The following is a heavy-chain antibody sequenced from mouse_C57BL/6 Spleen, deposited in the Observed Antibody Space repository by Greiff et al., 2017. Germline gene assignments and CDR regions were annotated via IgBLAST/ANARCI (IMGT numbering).Heavy chain of an antibody. Sequence: EVQLQQSGPVLVKPGASVKMSCKASGYTFTDYYMNWVKQSHGKSLEWIGVINPYNGGTSYNQKFKGKATLTVDKSSSTAYMELNSLTSEDSAVYYCASPEGSSYGGFAYWGQGTLVTVSA. CDR2: INPYNGGT. D-gene: IGHD1-1*01. CDR1: GYTFTDYY. V-gene: IGHV1-19*01. CDR3: ASPEGSSYGGFAY. J-gene: IGHJ3*01.